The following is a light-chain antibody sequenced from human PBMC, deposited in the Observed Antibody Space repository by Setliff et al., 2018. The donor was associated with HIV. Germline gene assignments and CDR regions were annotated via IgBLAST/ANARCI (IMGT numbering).Light chain of an antibody. CDR2: STN. CDR1: SGSVSTGHF. Sequence: QIVVTQEPSFSVSPGGTVTLTCGLRSGSVSTGHFPSWYQQTPGQTPRMLIYSTNTRSSGVPDRFSGSILGNRAALTITGAQADDECDYYCVLYMGNGVSVFGGGTKVTVL. J-gene: IGLJ3*02. CDR3: VLYMGNGVSV. V-gene: IGLV8-61*01.